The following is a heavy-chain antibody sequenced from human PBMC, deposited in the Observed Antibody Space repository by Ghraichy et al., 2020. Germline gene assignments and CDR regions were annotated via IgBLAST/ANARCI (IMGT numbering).Heavy chain of an antibody. V-gene: IGHV3-33*01. CDR1: GFGFSTYG. CDR3: ARGLVAGEEFY. J-gene: IGHJ4*01. D-gene: IGHD2-15*01. Sequence: GGSLRLSCVTSGFGFSTYGMHWVRQAPGKGLEWVAVIWYDGSKIYYADSVKGRFTISRDNSKNTLYLQMNNLKVEDTAVYFCARGLVAGEEFYWCHGTLVIVSS. CDR2: IWYDGSKI.